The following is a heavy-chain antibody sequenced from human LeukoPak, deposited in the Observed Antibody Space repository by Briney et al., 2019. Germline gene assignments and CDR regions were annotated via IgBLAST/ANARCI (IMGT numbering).Heavy chain of an antibody. Sequence: SETLSLTCAVYGGSFSGHYWSWIRQPPGKGLEWIGEINHSGSTNYNPSLKSRVTISVDTSKNQFSLKLSSVTAADTAVYYCARGHPYDFWSGYSLWGQGTLVTVSS. CDR2: INHSGST. CDR3: ARGHPYDFWSGYSL. J-gene: IGHJ4*02. D-gene: IGHD3-3*01. V-gene: IGHV4-34*01. CDR1: GGSFSGHY.